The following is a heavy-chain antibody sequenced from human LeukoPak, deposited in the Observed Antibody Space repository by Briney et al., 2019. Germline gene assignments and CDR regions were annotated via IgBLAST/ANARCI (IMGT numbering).Heavy chain of an antibody. Sequence: SVKLSCKASGGTFSSYAISWVRQAPGQGLEWMGGIIPIFGTANYAQKFQGRVTITADKSTSTAYMELSSLRSEDTAVYYCARGTGYYGSGSYSDFDYWGQGTLVTVSS. J-gene: IGHJ4*02. CDR2: IIPIFGTA. D-gene: IGHD3-10*01. CDR1: GGTFSSYA. CDR3: ARGTGYYGSGSYSDFDY. V-gene: IGHV1-69*06.